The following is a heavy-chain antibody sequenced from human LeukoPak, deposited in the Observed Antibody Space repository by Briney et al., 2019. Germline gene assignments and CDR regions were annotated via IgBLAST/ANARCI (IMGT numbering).Heavy chain of an antibody. J-gene: IGHJ6*03. V-gene: IGHV3-7*01. D-gene: IGHD3-9*01. CDR1: GFTFSSYW. CDR3: ARDPLTLYNYYMDV. CDR2: IKQDGSEK. Sequence: GGSLRLSCAASGFTFSSYWMSWVRQAPGKGLEWVANIKQDGSEKYYVDSVEGRFTISRDNARNSLYLQMSSLRAEDTAVYYCARDPLTLYNYYMDVWGKGTTVTVSS.